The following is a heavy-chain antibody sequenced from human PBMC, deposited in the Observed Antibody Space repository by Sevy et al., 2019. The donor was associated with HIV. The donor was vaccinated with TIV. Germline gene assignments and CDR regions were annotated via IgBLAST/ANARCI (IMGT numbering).Heavy chain of an antibody. CDR3: ARDGPYYDFWSGYYHPLYGMDV. CDR1: GYTFTSYA. D-gene: IGHD3-3*01. V-gene: IGHV7-4-1*02. J-gene: IGHJ6*02. CDR2: INTNTGNP. Sequence: ASVKVSCKASGYTFTSYAMNWVRQAPGQGLEWMGWINTNTGNPTYAQGFTGRFVFSLDTSVSTAYLQISNLKAEDTAVYYCARDGPYYDFWSGYYHPLYGMDVWGQGTTVTVSS.